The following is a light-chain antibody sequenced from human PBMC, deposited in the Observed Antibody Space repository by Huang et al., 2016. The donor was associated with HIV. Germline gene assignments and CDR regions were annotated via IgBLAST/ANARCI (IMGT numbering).Light chain of an antibody. CDR2: SAS. J-gene: IGKJ1*01. V-gene: IGKV3-20*01. CDR3: QQYGSSPWT. Sequence: EIVLTQSPGSLSLSPGEGATLSCRASQSVYNNYLAWYQQKPGQAPRLLIFSASNRATGIPDRFGGSGSGTDFTLTIRSLEPEVFAMYYCQQYGSSPWTFGQGTKVEVK. CDR1: QSVYNNY.